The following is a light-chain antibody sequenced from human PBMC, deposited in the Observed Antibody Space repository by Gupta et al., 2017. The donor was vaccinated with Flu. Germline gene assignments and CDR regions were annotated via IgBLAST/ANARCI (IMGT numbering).Light chain of an antibody. CDR3: GVSDETLNIWV. Sequence: QSVLPQPPSMSGTPGQRVTISCSGSSPNIGRNNVYWYQQLPAAAPKLLIYRNVLRPSGVPGRFSASKSGSSASLATSGLRSEEEADYYCGVSDETLNIWVFGGGTRLTVL. CDR1: SPNIGRNN. V-gene: IGLV1-47*01. J-gene: IGLJ3*02. CDR2: RNV.